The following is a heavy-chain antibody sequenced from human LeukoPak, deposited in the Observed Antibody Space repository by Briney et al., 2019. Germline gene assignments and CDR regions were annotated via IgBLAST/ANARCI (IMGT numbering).Heavy chain of an antibody. D-gene: IGHD3-22*01. J-gene: IGHJ4*02. V-gene: IGHV4-38-2*02. CDR2: IYHSGST. CDR1: GYSISSGYY. Sequence: SETLSLTCTVSGYSISSGYYWGWIRQPPGQGLEWIGSIYHSGSTYYNPSLKSRVTISVDTAKNQFSLKLSSVTAADTAVYYCASLSSGYYNYWGQGTLVTVSS. CDR3: ASLSSGYYNY.